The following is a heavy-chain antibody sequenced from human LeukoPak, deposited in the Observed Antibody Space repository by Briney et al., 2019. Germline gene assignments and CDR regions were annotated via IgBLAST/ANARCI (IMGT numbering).Heavy chain of an antibody. Sequence: PSETLSLTCTVSGGSISSSSYYWGWIRQPPGKGLEWIGSIYYSGSTYYNPSLKSRVTISVDTSKNQFSLKLSSVTAADTAVYYCAREALGDTANNWFDPWGQGTLVTVSS. J-gene: IGHJ5*02. CDR3: AREALGDTANNWFDP. CDR2: IYYSGST. D-gene: IGHD5-18*01. CDR1: GGSISSSSYY. V-gene: IGHV4-39*07.